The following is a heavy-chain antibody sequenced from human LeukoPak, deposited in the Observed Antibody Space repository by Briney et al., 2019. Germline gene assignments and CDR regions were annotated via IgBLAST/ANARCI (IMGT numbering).Heavy chain of an antibody. CDR1: GGTFSSYA. V-gene: IGHV1-69*06. CDR3: ARGTRITIFGVVMPPAYYYYMDV. D-gene: IGHD3-3*01. J-gene: IGHJ6*03. CDR2: IISIFGTA. Sequence: SVKVSCKASGGTFSSYAISWVRQAPGQGLEWMGGIISIFGTANYAQKFQGRVTITADKSTSTAYMELSSLRSEDTAVYYCARGTRITIFGVVMPPAYYYYMDVWGKGTTVTVSS.